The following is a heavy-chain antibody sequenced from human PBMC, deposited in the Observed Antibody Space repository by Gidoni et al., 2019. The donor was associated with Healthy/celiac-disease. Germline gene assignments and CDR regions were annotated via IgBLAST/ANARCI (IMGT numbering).Heavy chain of an antibody. CDR3: ARNQNDSSGYPTYYFDY. D-gene: IGHD3-22*01. V-gene: IGHV3-53*01. CDR1: GFTVRSNY. J-gene: IGHJ4*02. CDR2: ITSGVST. Sequence: EVQLVESGGGLIQHGGSLRLSCAASGFTVRSNYMSWVRQAPGKGLVWVSIITSGVSTYYADSVKGRFTISRDNSKNTLYLQMNSLRAEDTAVYYCARNQNDSSGYPTYYFDYWGQGTLVTVSS.